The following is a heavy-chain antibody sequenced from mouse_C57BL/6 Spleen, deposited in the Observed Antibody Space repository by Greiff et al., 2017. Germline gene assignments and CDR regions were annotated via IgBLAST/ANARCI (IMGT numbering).Heavy chain of an antibody. Sequence: VQVVESGPGLVQPSQSLSITCTVSGFSLPSYGVHWVRPSPGKGLEWLGVIWRGGSTDYNAAFMSRLSITKYNSKSQVFFKMNSLQADDTAIYYCAKRDGLFYYAMDYWGQGTSVTVSS. D-gene: IGHD3-1*01. CDR2: IWRGGST. V-gene: IGHV2-5*01. J-gene: IGHJ4*01. CDR3: AKRDGLFYYAMDY. CDR1: GFSLPSYG.